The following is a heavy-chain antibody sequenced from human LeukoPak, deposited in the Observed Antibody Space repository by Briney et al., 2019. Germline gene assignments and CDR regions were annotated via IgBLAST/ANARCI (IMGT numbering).Heavy chain of an antibody. CDR1: GGSISSYY. V-gene: IGHV4-59*08. J-gene: IGHJ5*01. Sequence: SETLSLTCTVSGGSISSYYWSWIRQPPGKGLEWIGYIYYSGSTNYNPSLKSRVTISVDTSKNQFSLKLTSVTATDTAVYYCARLNKPGWFDPWGQGTLVTVSS. CDR3: ARLNKPGWFDP. CDR2: IYYSGST. D-gene: IGHD1-14*01.